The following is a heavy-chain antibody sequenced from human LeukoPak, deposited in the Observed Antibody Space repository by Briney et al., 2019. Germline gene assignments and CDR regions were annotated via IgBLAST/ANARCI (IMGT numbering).Heavy chain of an antibody. CDR1: GGSISSYY. CDR3: ASSLYEDYYGMDV. Sequence: SETLSLTCTVSGGSISSYYWSWIRQPPGKGLEWIGYIYYSGSTNYNPSLKSRVTISVDTSKNQFSLKLSSVTAADTPVYYCASSLYEDYYGMDVWGQGTTVTVSS. V-gene: IGHV4-59*08. CDR2: IYYSGST. J-gene: IGHJ6*02. D-gene: IGHD2-8*01.